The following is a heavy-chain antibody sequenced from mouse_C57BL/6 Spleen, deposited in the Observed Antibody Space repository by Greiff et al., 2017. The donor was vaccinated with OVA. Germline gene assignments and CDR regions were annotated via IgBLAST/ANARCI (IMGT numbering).Heavy chain of an antibody. CDR3: ARKYGSSLFDY. CDR1: GYTFTSYW. Sequence: QVQLQQPGAELVMPGASVKLSCKASGYTFTSYWMHWVKQRPGQGLEWIGEIDPSDSYTNYNHKFKGKSTLTVDKSSSTAYMQLSSLTSEDSAVYDCARKYGSSLFDYWGQGTTLTVSS. D-gene: IGHD1-1*01. J-gene: IGHJ2*01. V-gene: IGHV1-69*01. CDR2: IDPSDSYT.